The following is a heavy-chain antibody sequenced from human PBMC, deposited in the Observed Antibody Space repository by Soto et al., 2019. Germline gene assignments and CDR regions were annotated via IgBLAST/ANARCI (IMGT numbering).Heavy chain of an antibody. CDR2: ISYDGSNK. Sequence: QVQLVEAGGGVVQPGRSLRLSCAASGFTFSSYAMHWVRQAPGKGLEWVAVISYDGSNKYYADSVKGRFTISRGNSKNTINPPINSLSADDTAVYYCARAEGEVTAPTSDYLGHGTLVTVSS. CDR3: ARAEGEVTAPTSDY. J-gene: IGHJ4*01. CDR1: GFTFSSYA. D-gene: IGHD2-21*02. V-gene: IGHV3-30-3*01.